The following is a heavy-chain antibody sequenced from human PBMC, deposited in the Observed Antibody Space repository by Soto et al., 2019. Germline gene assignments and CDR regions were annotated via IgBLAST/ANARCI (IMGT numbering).Heavy chain of an antibody. V-gene: IGHV3-21*03. CDR1: GFTFSSDS. J-gene: IGHJ3*01. Sequence: NPGGSLRLSCAASGFTFSSDSMNWVRQAPGKGLEWVSSISSSSSYIYYADAVKGRFTISRDNAKNSLDLQISSLSAEDTAVYYYARVGVATYLDDAFDVWREGTMVTVSS. CDR2: ISSSSSYI. D-gene: IGHD5-12*01. CDR3: ARVGVATYLDDAFDV.